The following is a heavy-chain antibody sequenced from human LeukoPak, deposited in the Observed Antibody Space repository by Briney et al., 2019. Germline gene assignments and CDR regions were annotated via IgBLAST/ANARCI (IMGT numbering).Heavy chain of an antibody. J-gene: IGHJ4*02. Sequence: PGGSLRLSCAASGFTFSSKWMHWVRQAPGKGLVWVSRIHKDGSSTTYADSVKGRFTISRDSAKNTLYLQMNSLRAEDTAMYYCAREAYGSGNYYSDYWGQGTLVTVSS. V-gene: IGHV3-74*01. CDR3: AREAYGSGNYYSDY. CDR1: GFTFSSKW. CDR2: IHKDGSST. D-gene: IGHD3-10*01.